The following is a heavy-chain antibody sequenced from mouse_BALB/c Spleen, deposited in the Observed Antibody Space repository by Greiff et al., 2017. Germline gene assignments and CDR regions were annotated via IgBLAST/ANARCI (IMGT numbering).Heavy chain of an antibody. CDR3: ARGGLYYAMDY. J-gene: IGHJ4*01. Sequence: EVKVEESGGGLVKPGGSLKLSCAASGFTFSSYAMSWVRQTPEKRLEWVASISSGGSTYYPDSVKGRFTISRDNARNILYLQMSSLRSEDTAMYYCARGGLYYAMDYWGQGTSVTVSS. CDR1: GFTFSSYA. CDR2: ISSGGST. V-gene: IGHV5-6-5*01.